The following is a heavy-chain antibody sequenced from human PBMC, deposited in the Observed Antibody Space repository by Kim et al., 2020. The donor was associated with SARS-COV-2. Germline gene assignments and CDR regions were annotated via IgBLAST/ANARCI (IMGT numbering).Heavy chain of an antibody. CDR2: FDPEDGET. D-gene: IGHD3-16*02. CDR1: GYTLTELS. J-gene: IGHJ4*02. CDR3: ATDTSDYVWGSYRFDY. Sequence: ASVKVSCKVSGYTLTELSMHWVRQAPGKGLEWMGGFDPEDGETIYAQKFQGRVTMTEDTSTDTAYMELSSLRSEDTAVYYCATDTSDYVWGSYRFDYWGQGTLVTVSS. V-gene: IGHV1-24*01.